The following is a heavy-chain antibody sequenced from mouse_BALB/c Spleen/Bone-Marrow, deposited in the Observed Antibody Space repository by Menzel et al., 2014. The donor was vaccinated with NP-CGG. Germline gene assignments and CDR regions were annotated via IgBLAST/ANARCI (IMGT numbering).Heavy chain of an antibody. Sequence: QLLQSGVELVKRGASVKLSCTASGLNIKDTYIHWVKQRPEQGMEWIGRLDPGNGNTKYDPKFQGKVTITANTSSNTAFLQLNSLTSEDTAIYYCARWIPYYPIDYWGHGTPGTIS. V-gene: IGHV14-3*02. CDR1: GLNIKDTY. CDR3: ARWIPYYPIDY. D-gene: IGHD5-1-1*01. CDR2: LDPGNGNT. J-gene: IGHJ4*01.